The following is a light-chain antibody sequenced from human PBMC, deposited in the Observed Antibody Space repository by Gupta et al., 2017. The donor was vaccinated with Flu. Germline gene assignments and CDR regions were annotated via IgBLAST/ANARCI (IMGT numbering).Light chain of an antibody. CDR1: QAISNR. CDR2: AAS. Sequence: PSSLSASKGDTVTITCRASQAISNRLSWYQHIPGKVPKLLIYAASTLQSGVPSRFSGSGSGTQFTLTISSLQPEDVATYYCQSYDGAPLTFGHGTQLDIK. V-gene: IGKV1-27*01. CDR3: QSYDGAPLT. J-gene: IGKJ3*01.